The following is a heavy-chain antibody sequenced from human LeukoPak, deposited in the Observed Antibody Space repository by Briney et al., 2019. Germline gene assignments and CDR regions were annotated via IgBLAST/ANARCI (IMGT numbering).Heavy chain of an antibody. V-gene: IGHV3-20*04. Sequence: GGSLRLSCAASGFTFDDYGMGWVRQAPGKGLEWVSGINWNGGSTGYADSVKGRFTISRDNAKNSLYLQMNSLRAEDTALYYCARVAVAGTFFYFDYWGQGTLVTVSS. CDR3: ARVAVAGTFFYFDY. CDR2: INWNGGST. D-gene: IGHD6-19*01. J-gene: IGHJ4*02. CDR1: GFTFDDYG.